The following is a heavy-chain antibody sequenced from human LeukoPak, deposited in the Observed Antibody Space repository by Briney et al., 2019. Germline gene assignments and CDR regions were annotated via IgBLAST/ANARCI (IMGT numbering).Heavy chain of an antibody. V-gene: IGHV4-34*01. CDR1: GGSFSGYY. D-gene: IGHD2-2*01. J-gene: IGHJ6*04. Sequence: SETLSLTCAVYGGSFSGYYWSWIRQPPGKGLEWIGEINHSGSTNYNPSLKSRVTISVDTSKNQFSLKLSSVTAADTAVYYCARGWNVVVPAAGAYYYGMEVWGKGTTVTVS. CDR2: INHSGST. CDR3: ARGWNVVVPAAGAYYYGMEV.